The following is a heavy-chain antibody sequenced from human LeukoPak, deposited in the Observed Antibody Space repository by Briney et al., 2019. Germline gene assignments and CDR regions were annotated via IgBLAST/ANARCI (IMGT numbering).Heavy chain of an antibody. Sequence: SETLSLTCTVSGGSISSSSYYWGWIRQPPGKGLEWIGSIYYSGSTYYNPSLKSRVTISVDTSKNQFSLKLSSVTAADTAVYYCARQSSVAGTLSSDYWGQGTLVTVSS. CDR3: ARQSSVAGTLSSDY. CDR1: GGSISSSSYY. D-gene: IGHD6-19*01. J-gene: IGHJ4*02. V-gene: IGHV4-39*01. CDR2: IYYSGST.